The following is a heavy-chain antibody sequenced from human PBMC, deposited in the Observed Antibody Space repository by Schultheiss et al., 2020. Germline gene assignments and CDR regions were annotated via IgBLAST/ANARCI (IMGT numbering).Heavy chain of an antibody. D-gene: IGHD3-10*01. J-gene: IGHJ4*02. CDR1: GGSISSGGYY. V-gene: IGHV4-61*02. CDR2: IYTSGAT. CDR3: AREEGKIDY. Sequence: SETLSLTCTVSGGSISSGGYYWSWIRQPAGKGLEWIGRIYTSGATNYNPSLKSRVTISVDTSKNQFSLKLNSVTAADTAVYYCAREEGKIDYWGQGTLVNVSS.